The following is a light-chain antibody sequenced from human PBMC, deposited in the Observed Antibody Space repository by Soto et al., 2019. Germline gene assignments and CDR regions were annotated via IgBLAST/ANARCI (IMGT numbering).Light chain of an antibody. CDR1: SSNIAGNT. CDR2: IND. CDR3: ATWDDDLNAAV. Sequence: QSALTQPPSLSGTPGQRVTISCSGSSSNIAGNTVHWYQHLPGTAPKHLIYINDQRPSGVPGRFSASTSGTSASLAISGLQSDDEADYYCATWDDDLNAAVFGGGTQLTVL. V-gene: IGLV1-44*01. J-gene: IGLJ7*01.